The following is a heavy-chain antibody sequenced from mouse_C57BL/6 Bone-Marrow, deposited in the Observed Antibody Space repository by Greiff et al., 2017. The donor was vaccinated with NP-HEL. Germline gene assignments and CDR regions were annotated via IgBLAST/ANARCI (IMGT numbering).Heavy chain of an antibody. J-gene: IGHJ4*01. V-gene: IGHV5-2*01. Sequence: EVHLVESGGGLVQPGESLNLSCASTEYDFPSHDMSWVRQTPEKRLELVAAINSDGGSTYSPDTMERRNIISRDNTQKTLYLPMSSLRSEYTALYYCAGLRHGAMDYWGQGTSVTVSS. CDR3: AGLRHGAMDY. CDR1: EYDFPSHD. CDR2: INSDGGST.